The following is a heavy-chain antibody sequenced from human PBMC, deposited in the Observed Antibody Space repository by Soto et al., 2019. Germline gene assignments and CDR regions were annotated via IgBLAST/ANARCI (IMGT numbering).Heavy chain of an antibody. Sequence: QVQLVESGGGVVQPGRSLRLSCAASGFTFSSYGMHWVRQAPGKGLEWVAVIWYDGSNKYYADSVKGRFTISRDNSKNTLYLQMNSRRAEDTAVYYCARETSIRSLYPRYRGTGNWFDPWGQGTLVTVSS. CDR3: ARETSIRSLYPRYRGTGNWFDP. CDR2: IWYDGSNK. D-gene: IGHD3-16*02. J-gene: IGHJ5*02. V-gene: IGHV3-33*01. CDR1: GFTFSSYG.